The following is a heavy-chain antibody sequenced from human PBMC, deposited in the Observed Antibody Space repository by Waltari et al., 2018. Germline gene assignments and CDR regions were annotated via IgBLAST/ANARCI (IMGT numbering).Heavy chain of an antibody. D-gene: IGHD3-3*01. CDR3: AGADFWSGYYYSDY. CDR1: GYSISSGYY. V-gene: IGHV4-38-2*02. CDR2: IYHSGST. J-gene: IGHJ4*02. Sequence: QVQLQESGPGLVKPSETLSLTCTVSGYSISSGYYWGWIRQPPGKGLEWIGSIYHSGSTYYNPSLKSRVTISVDTSKNQFSLKLSSVTADTAVYYCAGADFWSGYYYSDYWGQGTLVTVSS.